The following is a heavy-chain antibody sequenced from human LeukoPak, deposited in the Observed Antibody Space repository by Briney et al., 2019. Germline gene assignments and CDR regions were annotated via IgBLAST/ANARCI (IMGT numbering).Heavy chain of an antibody. V-gene: IGHV3-48*03. Sequence: PGGSLRLSCAVSGFTFSSYEMNWVRQAPGKGLEWVSYISNSGFNIYYADSVKGRFTISRDNAKNSLYLQMNSLRAEDTAVYYCAGQSRLGYCSGGSCYSQPFDPWGQGTLVTVSS. CDR1: GFTFSSYE. CDR2: ISNSGFNI. D-gene: IGHD2-15*01. CDR3: AGQSRLGYCSGGSCYSQPFDP. J-gene: IGHJ5*02.